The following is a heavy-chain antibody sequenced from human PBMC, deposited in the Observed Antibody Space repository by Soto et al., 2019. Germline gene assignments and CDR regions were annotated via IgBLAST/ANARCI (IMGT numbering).Heavy chain of an antibody. CDR1: GYTFSSCG. D-gene: IGHD6-13*01. V-gene: IGHV1-18*04. J-gene: IGHJ5*02. CDR2: IIAYKANK. CDR3: ASSSGHSSRWYDD. Sequence: VSENISCKVSGYTFSSCGMSRVRQAPVQGLEWLGWIIAYKANKNQAQKLQGRVTMTTDTATSTAYVELRSLRYDNTAVYYCASSSGHSSRWYDDWGQGTLVTFSS.